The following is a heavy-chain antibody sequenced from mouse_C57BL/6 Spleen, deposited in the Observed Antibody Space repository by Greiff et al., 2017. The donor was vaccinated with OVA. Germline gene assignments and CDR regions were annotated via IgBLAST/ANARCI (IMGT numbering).Heavy chain of an antibody. Sequence: VQLQQPGAELVKPGASVKMSCKASGYTFTSYWITWVKQRPGQGLEWIGDIYPGSGSTNYNEKFKSKATLTVDTSSSTAYMQLSSLTSEDSAVYYCARGFYDGYYGFAYWGQGTLVTVSA. CDR3: ARGFYDGYYGFAY. J-gene: IGHJ3*01. CDR1: GYTFTSYW. V-gene: IGHV1-55*01. CDR2: IYPGSGST. D-gene: IGHD2-3*01.